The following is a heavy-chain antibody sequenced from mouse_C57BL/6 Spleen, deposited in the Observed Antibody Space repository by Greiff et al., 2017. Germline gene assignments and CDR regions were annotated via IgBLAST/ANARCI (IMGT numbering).Heavy chain of an antibody. CDR1: GFTFSSYA. D-gene: IGHD1-1*01. Sequence: EVKVVESGGGLVKPGGSLKLSCAASGFTFSSYAMSWVRQTPEKRLEWVATISDGGSYTYYPDNVKGRFTISRDNAKNNLYLQMSHLKSEDTAMYYCATYYYGSSPFAYWGQGTLVTVSA. CDR2: ISDGGSYT. J-gene: IGHJ3*01. V-gene: IGHV5-4*03. CDR3: ATYYYGSSPFAY.